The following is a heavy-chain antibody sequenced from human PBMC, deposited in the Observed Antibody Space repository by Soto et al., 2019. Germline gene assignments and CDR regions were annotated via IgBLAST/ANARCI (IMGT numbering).Heavy chain of an antibody. CDR1: GGSISSSSYY. J-gene: IGHJ6*02. CDR2: IYYSGST. Sequence: SETLSLTCTVSGGSISSSSYYWGWIRQPPGKGLEWIGSIYYSGSTYYNPSLKSRVTISVDTSKNQFSLKLSSVTAADTAVYYCARGSSIAGLYYGMDVWGQGTTVTVSS. V-gene: IGHV4-39*01. D-gene: IGHD6-6*01. CDR3: ARGSSIAGLYYGMDV.